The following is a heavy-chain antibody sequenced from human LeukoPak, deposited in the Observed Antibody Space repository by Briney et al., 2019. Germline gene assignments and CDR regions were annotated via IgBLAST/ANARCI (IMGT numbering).Heavy chain of an antibody. J-gene: IGHJ2*01. CDR3: ARWVPNPYWYFDL. Sequence: PSQTLSLTCAVSGGSISSGGYSWSWIRQPPGKGLEWIGYIYHSGSTYYNPSLKSRVTISVDRSKNQFSLKLSSVTAADTAVYYCARWVPNPYWYFDLWGRGTLVTVSS. CDR2: IYHSGST. CDR1: GGSISSGGYS. V-gene: IGHV4-30-2*01.